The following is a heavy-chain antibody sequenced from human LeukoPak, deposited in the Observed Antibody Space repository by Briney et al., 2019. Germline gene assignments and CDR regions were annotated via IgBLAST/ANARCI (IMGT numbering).Heavy chain of an antibody. CDR3: AKDRPPQYDSGTYSDY. V-gene: IGHV3-30*02. Sequence: PGGSLRLSCAASGFTFSSYGMHWVRQAPGKGLGWVAFIRYDGGKKFYSDSVKGRFTISSDNSKNTLYLQMNSLRAEDTAVYYCAKDRPPQYDSGTYSDYWGQGTLVTVSS. CDR2: IRYDGGKK. CDR1: GFTFSSYG. J-gene: IGHJ4*02. D-gene: IGHD3-10*01.